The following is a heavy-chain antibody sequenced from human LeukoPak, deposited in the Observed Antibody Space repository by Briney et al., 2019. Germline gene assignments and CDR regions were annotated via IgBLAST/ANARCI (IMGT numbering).Heavy chain of an antibody. CDR1: GFTFSSYA. CDR3: AKQRGYIGYEYHFDY. D-gene: IGHD5-12*01. Sequence: PGGSLRLSCAASGFTFSSYAMSWVRQAPGKGLEWVSAISGSGGSTYYADSVKGRFTISRDNSKNTLYLQMNSLRAEDTAVYYCAKQRGYIGYEYHFDYWGQGTLLTVSS. V-gene: IGHV3-23*01. J-gene: IGHJ4*02. CDR2: ISGSGGST.